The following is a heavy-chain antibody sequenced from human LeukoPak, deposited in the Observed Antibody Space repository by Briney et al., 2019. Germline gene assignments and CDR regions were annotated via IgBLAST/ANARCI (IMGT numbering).Heavy chain of an antibody. V-gene: IGHV3-11*03. J-gene: IGHJ6*02. Sequence: PGGSLRLSCAASGFSFSSYYMTWIRQAAGKGLEWVSYITSSSSYTNYADSVKGRFTISRDNAKNSLYLQMNSLRAEDTAVYYCASFLDDSSLPGYYGMDVWGQGTTVTVSS. CDR1: GFSFSSYY. CDR3: ASFLDDSSLPGYYGMDV. D-gene: IGHD3-22*01. CDR2: ITSSSSYT.